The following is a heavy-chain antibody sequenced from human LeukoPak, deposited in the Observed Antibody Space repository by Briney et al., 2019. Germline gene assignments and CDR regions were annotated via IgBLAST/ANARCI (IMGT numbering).Heavy chain of an antibody. Sequence: SETLSLTCTVSGGSISSYYWSWIRQPPGKGLEWIGYIYYSGSTNYNPSLKSRVTISVDKSKNQFSLKLSSVTAADTAVYYCARTLTYYDSSGYYDYWGQGTLVTVSS. V-gene: IGHV4-59*12. D-gene: IGHD3-22*01. J-gene: IGHJ4*02. CDR3: ARTLTYYDSSGYYDY. CDR2: IYYSGST. CDR1: GGSISSYY.